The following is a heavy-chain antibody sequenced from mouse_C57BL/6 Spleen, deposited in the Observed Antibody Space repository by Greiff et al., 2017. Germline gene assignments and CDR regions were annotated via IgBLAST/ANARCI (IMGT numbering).Heavy chain of an antibody. V-gene: IGHV1-55*01. D-gene: IGHD1-1*01. Sequence: QVQLQQPGAELVKPGASVKMSCKASSYTFTSYWITWVKQRPGQGLEWIGDIYPGSGSTNYNEKFKSKATLTVDTSSSTAYMQLSSLTSEDSAVYYCARGRDYFYAMDYWGQGTSVTVSS. J-gene: IGHJ4*01. CDR1: SYTFTSYW. CDR2: IYPGSGST. CDR3: ARGRDYFYAMDY.